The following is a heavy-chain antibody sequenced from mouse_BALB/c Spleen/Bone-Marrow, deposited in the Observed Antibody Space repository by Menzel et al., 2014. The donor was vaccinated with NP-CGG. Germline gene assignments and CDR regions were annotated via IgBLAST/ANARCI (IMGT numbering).Heavy chain of an antibody. CDR1: GFTFRSYG. Sequence: VESGGGLVQPGRSLKLSCAASGFTFRSYGMSWVRQTPDKRLGLVATINSNGGRTYYPDSLKGRFTISRDNAKNTRSVQMSSLRSEDEATSYCSRVYYYGTKDDWFAYWGQGTPVTVSA. J-gene: IGHJ3*01. CDR3: SRVYYYGTKDDWFAY. D-gene: IGHD1-1*01. CDR2: INSNGGRT. V-gene: IGHV5-6-3*01.